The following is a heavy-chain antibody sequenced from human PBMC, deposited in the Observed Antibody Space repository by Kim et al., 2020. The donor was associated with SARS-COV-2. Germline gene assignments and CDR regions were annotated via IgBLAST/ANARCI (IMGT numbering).Heavy chain of an antibody. D-gene: IGHD1-26*01. J-gene: IGHJ6*02. CDR2: T. CDR3: AKDLHNYSAMDV. V-gene: IGHV3-23*01. Sequence: TPHADSVRGRFTLSRDHSKNTLFLQMNRLSGEDTATYYCAKDLHNYSAMDVWGQGAMVTVAS.